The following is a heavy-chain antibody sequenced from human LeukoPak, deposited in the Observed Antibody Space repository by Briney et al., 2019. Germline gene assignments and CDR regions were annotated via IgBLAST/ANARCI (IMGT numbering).Heavy chain of an antibody. Sequence: GGSLRLSCAASGFTFSDYYMSWIRQAPGKGLEWVSYISSSGSTIYYADSVKGRFTISRDNAKNSLYLQMNSLRAEDTAVYYCARDGISSGYYPDAFDIWGQGTMVTVSS. CDR3: ARDGISSGYYPDAFDI. D-gene: IGHD3-22*01. V-gene: IGHV3-11*01. CDR1: GFTFSDYY. CDR2: ISSSGSTI. J-gene: IGHJ3*02.